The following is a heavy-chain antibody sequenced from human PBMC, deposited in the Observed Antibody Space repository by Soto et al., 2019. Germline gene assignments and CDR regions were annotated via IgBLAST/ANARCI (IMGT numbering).Heavy chain of an antibody. J-gene: IGHJ4*01. CDR2: IIPIFGTP. Sequence: QVQLVQSGAEVKKPGSSVKVSCKASGGIFSTYAISWLRQAPGQGLEWMGGIIPIFGTPNYAQRFQGRVTITADESKRTACIERSRLRSEDTAVYYCARDRDDYGSGNYYNRIAFWGQGTLVTVYS. CDR3: ARDRDDYGSGNYYNRIAF. V-gene: IGHV1-69*01. CDR1: GGIFSTYA. D-gene: IGHD3-10*01.